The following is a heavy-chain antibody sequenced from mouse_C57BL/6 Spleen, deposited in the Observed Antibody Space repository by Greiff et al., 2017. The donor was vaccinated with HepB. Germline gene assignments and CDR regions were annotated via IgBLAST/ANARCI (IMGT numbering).Heavy chain of an antibody. V-gene: IGHV1-64*01. CDR3: ARSSNYDAY. Sequence: QVQLQQPGAELVKPGASVKLSCKASGYTFTSYWMHWVKQRPGQGLEWIGMIHPNSGSTNYNEKFKSKATLTVDKSSSTAYMQLSSLTSEDSAVYYCARSSNYDAYWGQGTLVTVSA. D-gene: IGHD2-5*01. CDR2: IHPNSGST. J-gene: IGHJ3*01. CDR1: GYTFTSYW.